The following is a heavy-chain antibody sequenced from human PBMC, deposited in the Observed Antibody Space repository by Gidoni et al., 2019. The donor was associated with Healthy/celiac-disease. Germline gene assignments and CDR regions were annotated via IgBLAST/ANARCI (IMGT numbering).Heavy chain of an antibody. Sequence: KGLEWIGEINHSGSTNFNPSIKSRVTISVDTSKNQFALKQSSVTAAETAVYYWERHGTWGHIVVVTAISSSAPLDYWGQGTLVTVSS. J-gene: IGHJ4*02. CDR3: ERHGTWGHIVVVTAISSSAPLDY. CDR2: INHSGST. V-gene: IGHV4-34*01. D-gene: IGHD2-21*02.